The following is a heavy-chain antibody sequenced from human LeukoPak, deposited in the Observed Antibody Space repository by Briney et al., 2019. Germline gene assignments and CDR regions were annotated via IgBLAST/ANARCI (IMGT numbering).Heavy chain of an antibody. CDR2: ISYDGSNK. V-gene: IGHV3-30*03. CDR3: ARRDTAMVYY. J-gene: IGHJ4*02. Sequence: GSLRLSCAASGFTFSSYGMHWVRQAPGKGLEWVAVISYDGSNKYYADSVKGRFTISRDNAKNSLYLQMNSLRAEDTAVYYCARRDTAMVYYWGQGTLVTVSS. D-gene: IGHD5-18*01. CDR1: GFTFSSYG.